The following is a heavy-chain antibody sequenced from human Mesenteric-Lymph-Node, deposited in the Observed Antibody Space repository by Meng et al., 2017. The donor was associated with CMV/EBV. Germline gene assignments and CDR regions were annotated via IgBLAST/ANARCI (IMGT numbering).Heavy chain of an antibody. Sequence: GGSLRLSCVASGFTFSSYGMHWVRQAPGKGLEWVAVVWYDGSNKYYSASVKGRFTISRDNSKNTLYLQMSSLRAEDTAVYYCTRIQLYYDFWNIYSDVWGQGTTVTVSS. J-gene: IGHJ6*02. CDR3: TRIQLYYDFWNIYSDV. CDR2: VWYDGSNK. V-gene: IGHV3-33*01. D-gene: IGHD3-3*01. CDR1: GFTFSSYG.